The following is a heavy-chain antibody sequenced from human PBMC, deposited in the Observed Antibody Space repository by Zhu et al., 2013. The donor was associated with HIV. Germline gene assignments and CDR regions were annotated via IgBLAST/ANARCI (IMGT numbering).Heavy chain of an antibody. D-gene: IGHD2-15*01. V-gene: IGHV1-69*01. CDR1: GGTFSSYA. CDR3: AREVLRKVNRGYCSGGSCYSRGNFDY. J-gene: IGHJ4*02. CDR2: IIPIFGTA. Sequence: QVQLVQSGAEVKKPGSSVKVSCKASGGTFSSYAISWVRQAPGQGLEWMGGIIPIFGTANYAQKFQGRVTITADESTSTAYMELSSLRSEDTAVYYCAREVLRKVNRGYCSGGSCYSRGNFDYWGQGTLVTVSS.